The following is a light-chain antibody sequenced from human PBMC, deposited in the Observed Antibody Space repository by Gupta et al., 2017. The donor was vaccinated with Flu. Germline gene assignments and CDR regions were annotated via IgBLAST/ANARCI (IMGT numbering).Light chain of an antibody. CDR2: GAS. J-gene: IGKJ1*01. V-gene: IGKV3-15*01. CDR3: TQYDYWPWT. CDR1: QSVSFN. Sequence: GDRATLSCRTSQSVSFNLAWYQQKPGQAPRLVIYGASTRATGVPARFSGSGSQTEFTLTISSLQSEDFAVYYGTQYDYWPWTFGQGTKVEIK.